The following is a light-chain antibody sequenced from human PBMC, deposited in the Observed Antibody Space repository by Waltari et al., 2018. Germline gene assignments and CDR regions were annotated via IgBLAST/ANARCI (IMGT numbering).Light chain of an antibody. CDR2: RNN. CDR1: SSNIGGNA. V-gene: IGLV1-44*01. J-gene: IGLJ2*01. CDR3: AAWDDSLDGHVV. Sequence: QSVLTQPPSASGTPGQRVTIPCSGSSSNIGGNAVNWYQQVPGTAPKLLIYRNNQRPSELPDPFSGSNSGTSASLAIIGLQSDDETNYYCAAWDDSLDGHVVFGGGTKLTVL.